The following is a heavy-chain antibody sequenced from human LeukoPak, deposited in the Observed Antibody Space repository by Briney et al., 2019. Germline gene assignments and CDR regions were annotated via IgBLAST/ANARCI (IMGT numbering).Heavy chain of an antibody. CDR3: ARLYSSSSFYYYYYMDV. CDR2: IYYSGST. J-gene: IGHJ6*03. D-gene: IGHD6-6*01. V-gene: IGHV4-59*01. Sequence: SETLSLTCTVSGGSISSYYWSWIRQPPGKGLEWIGYIYYSGSTNYNPSLKSRVTISVDTSKNQFSLKLSSVTAADTAVYYCARLYSSSSFYYYYYMDVWGKGTTVTVSS. CDR1: GGSISSYY.